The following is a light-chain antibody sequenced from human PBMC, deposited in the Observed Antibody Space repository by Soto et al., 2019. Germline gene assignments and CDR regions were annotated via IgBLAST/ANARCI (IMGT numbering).Light chain of an antibody. J-gene: IGKJ2*01. CDR1: QSISSW. Sequence: DIQMTQSPSTLSASVGDRVTITCRASQSISSWLAWYQQKPGKAPKLLIYDASRLESGVPSRFSGSGSGTEFTLSISILQPDEFATYYCQQYNSYSYTFGQGTKLEIK. V-gene: IGKV1-5*01. CDR2: DAS. CDR3: QQYNSYSYT.